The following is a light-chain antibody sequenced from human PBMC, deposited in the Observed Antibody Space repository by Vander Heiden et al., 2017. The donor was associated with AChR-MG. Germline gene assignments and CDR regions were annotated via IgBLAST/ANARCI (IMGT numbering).Light chain of an antibody. V-gene: IGKV1-13*02. Sequence: AIQLTQSPSSLSASVGDRVTITCRASQGISSALAWYQQKPGKAPKLLIYDASSLESGVPSRFSGSGSGTDFTLTISSLQPEDFATYYCQQVNSYPHTFGQPTRLEIK. CDR2: DAS. J-gene: IGKJ5*01. CDR3: QQVNSYPHT. CDR1: QGISSA.